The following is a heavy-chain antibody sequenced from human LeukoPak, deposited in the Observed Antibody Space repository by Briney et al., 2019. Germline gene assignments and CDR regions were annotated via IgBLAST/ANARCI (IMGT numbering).Heavy chain of an antibody. D-gene: IGHD3-10*01. CDR2: IYSGGST. Sequence: GGSLRLSCAASGFTVSSNYMSWVRQAPGKGLEWVSVIYSGGSTYYADSVKGRFTISRDNAKNSLYLQMNSLRAEDTALYYCAREVEIYYGSNWLDPWGQGTLVTVSS. J-gene: IGHJ5*02. CDR1: GFTVSSNY. CDR3: AREVEIYYGSNWLDP. V-gene: IGHV3-53*01.